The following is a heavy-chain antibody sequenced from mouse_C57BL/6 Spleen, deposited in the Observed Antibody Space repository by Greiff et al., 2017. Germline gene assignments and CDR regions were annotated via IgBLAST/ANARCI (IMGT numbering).Heavy chain of an antibody. D-gene: IGHD2-3*01. CDR2: IYPSDSET. J-gene: IGHJ4*01. CDR3: ARLDGYYGAMDY. V-gene: IGHV1-61*01. CDR1: GYSFTSYW. Sequence: QVQLQQPGAELVRPGSSVKLSCKASGYSFTSYWMDWVKQRPGQGLEWIGNIYPSDSETHYNQKFKDKATLTVDKSSSTAYMQLSSLTSEDSAVYSCARLDGYYGAMDYWGQGTSVTVSS.